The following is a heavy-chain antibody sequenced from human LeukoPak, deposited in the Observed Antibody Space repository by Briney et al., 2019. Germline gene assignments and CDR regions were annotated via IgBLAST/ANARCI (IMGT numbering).Heavy chain of an antibody. CDR1: GGSISSPTYY. V-gene: IGHV4-39*01. Sequence: SETLSLTCSVSGGSISSPTYYWGWIRQPPGKGLEWVGIIYYGGNTYYKSSLRGRLTISVDPSKNQFSLKLSSVTAADTAIYYCARRNERLLFIDYWGQGTLVTVSS. D-gene: IGHD1-1*01. J-gene: IGHJ4*02. CDR2: IYYGGNT. CDR3: ARRNERLLFIDY.